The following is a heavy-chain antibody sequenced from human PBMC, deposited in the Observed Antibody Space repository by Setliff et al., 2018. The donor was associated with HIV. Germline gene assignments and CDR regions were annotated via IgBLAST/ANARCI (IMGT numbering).Heavy chain of an antibody. Sequence: ASVKVSCKASGYSPGNYGIAWVRQARGQGLEWLGWISVNTGDVFYAQTFQGRVTMTADASTGTVHMDLRGLTFDVSAIYFCAYRRGGWELRVWGQGTSVTVSS. CDR2: ISVNTGDV. V-gene: IGHV1-18*01. CDR3: AYRRGGWELRV. D-gene: IGHD1-26*01. J-gene: IGHJ4*02. CDR1: GYSPGNYG.